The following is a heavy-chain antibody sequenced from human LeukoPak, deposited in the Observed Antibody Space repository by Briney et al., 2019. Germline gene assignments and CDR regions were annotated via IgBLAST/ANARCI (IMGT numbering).Heavy chain of an antibody. D-gene: IGHD2-15*01. Sequence: GASVKVSCKASGGTFSNYAVSWVRQAPGQGLEWMGGIIPIFGTANYAQKFQGRVTITADKSTSTAYMELSSLRSEDTAVYYCARDGGLYCSGGNCYGGLDYYYYMDVWGKGTTVTVSS. CDR2: IIPIFGTA. J-gene: IGHJ6*03. CDR1: GGTFSNYA. CDR3: ARDGGLYCSGGNCYGGLDYYYYMDV. V-gene: IGHV1-69*06.